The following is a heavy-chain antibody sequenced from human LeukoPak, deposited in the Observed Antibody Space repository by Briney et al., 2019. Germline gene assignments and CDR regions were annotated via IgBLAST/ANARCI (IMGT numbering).Heavy chain of an antibody. CDR2: IKQDGSEK. D-gene: IGHD2-2*02. J-gene: IGHJ4*02. V-gene: IGHV3-7*01. CDR3: ARDMPRNSYCSSTSCYNRRFDY. CDR1: GFTFSSYW. Sequence: GGSLRLSCAASGFTFSSYWMSWVRQAPRKGLEWVANIKQDGSEKYYVDSVKGRFTISRDNAKNSLYLQMNSLRAEDTAVYYCARDMPRNSYCSSTSCYNRRFDYWGQGTLVTVSS.